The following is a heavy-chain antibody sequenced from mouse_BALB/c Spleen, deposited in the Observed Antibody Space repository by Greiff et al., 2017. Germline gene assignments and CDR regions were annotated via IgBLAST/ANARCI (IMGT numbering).Heavy chain of an antibody. J-gene: IGHJ2*01. Sequence: QVQLQQPGAELVMPGASVNMSCKASGYTFTDYWMHWVKQRPGQGLEWIGAIDTSDSYTSYNQKFKGKATLTVDESSSTAYMQLSSLTSEDSAVYYCARSGLLNYFDYGGQGTTRTVSS. V-gene: IGHV1-69*01. CDR2: IDTSDSYT. D-gene: IGHD2-3*01. CDR3: ARSGLLNYFDY. CDR1: GYTFTDYW.